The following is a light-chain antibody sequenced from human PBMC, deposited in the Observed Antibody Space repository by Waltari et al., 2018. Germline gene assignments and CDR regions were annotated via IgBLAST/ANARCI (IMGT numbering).Light chain of an antibody. CDR2: AAS. CDR3: QQSYTTPRTYKNPRT. Sequence: DIQLTQSPSSLSASVGDRVSITCRASESIGNRLNWYQPRPGKAPKLLIYAASTLQSGVPSRFTGSGSGTDFTLTISSLQPEDFATYYCQQSYTTPRTYKNPRTFGQGTQVEIK. V-gene: IGKV1-39*01. J-gene: IGKJ1*01. CDR1: ESIGNR.